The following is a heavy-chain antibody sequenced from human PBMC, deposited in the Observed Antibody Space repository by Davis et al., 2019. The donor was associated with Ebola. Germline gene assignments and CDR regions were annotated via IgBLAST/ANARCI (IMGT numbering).Heavy chain of an antibody. Sequence: GGSLRLSCAASGFTFSDYYMSWIRQAPGKGLEWVSYISSSSSYTNYADSVKGRFTISRDNAKNSLYLQMNSLRAEDTAVYYCARELRYCSGGSCYLTYYYYGMDVWGQGTTVTVSS. CDR2: ISSSSSYT. D-gene: IGHD2-15*01. J-gene: IGHJ6*02. V-gene: IGHV3-11*06. CDR3: ARELRYCSGGSCYLTYYYYGMDV. CDR1: GFTFSDYY.